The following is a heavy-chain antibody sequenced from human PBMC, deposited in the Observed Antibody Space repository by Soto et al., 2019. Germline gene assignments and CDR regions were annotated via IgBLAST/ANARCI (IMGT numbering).Heavy chain of an antibody. J-gene: IGHJ4*02. CDR3: ARGDVVVVAATPSYFDY. V-gene: IGHV1-8*01. CDR2: MNPNSGNT. D-gene: IGHD2-15*01. CDR1: GYTFPSYD. Sequence: ASVKVSCKASGYTFPSYDINWVRQATGQGFEWMGWMNPNSGNTGYAQKFQGRVTMTRDTSITTAYMELSSLRSEDTAVYYCARGDVVVVAATPSYFDYWGQGTLVTVSS.